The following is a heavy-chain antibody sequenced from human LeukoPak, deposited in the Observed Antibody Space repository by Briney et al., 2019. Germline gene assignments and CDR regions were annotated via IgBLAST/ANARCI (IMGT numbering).Heavy chain of an antibody. Sequence: PSETLSLTCTVSGGSISSSSYYWGWIRQPPGKGLEWIGSIYYSGSTYYNPSLKSRVTISVDASKNQFSLKLSSVTAADTAAYWCITMIVVNLPWFDPWGQGTLVTVS. CDR2: IYYSGST. V-gene: IGHV4-39*01. D-gene: IGHD3-22*01. CDR3: ITMIVVNLPWFDP. CDR1: GGSISSSSYY. J-gene: IGHJ5*02.